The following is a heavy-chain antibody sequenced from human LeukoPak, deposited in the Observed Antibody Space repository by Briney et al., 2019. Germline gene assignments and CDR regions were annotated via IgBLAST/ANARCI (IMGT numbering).Heavy chain of an antibody. Sequence: ASVKVSCKASGYTFTGYYMHWVRQAPGQGLEWMGWINPNSGGTNYAQKFQGRVTMTRDTSISTAYMELSRLRSADTAVYSCAKDQGTVPPWPYFYYGMDVWGQGTTVTVSS. D-gene: IGHD4-17*01. CDR1: GYTFTGYY. CDR3: AKDQGTVPPWPYFYYGMDV. CDR2: INPNSGGT. V-gene: IGHV1-2*02. J-gene: IGHJ6*02.